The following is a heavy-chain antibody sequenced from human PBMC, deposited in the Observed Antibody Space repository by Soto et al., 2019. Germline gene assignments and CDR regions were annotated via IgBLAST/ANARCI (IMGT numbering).Heavy chain of an antibody. CDR1: GFTFRSYH. V-gene: IGHV3-30-3*01. CDR2: ISYDENNK. J-gene: IGHJ6*02. CDR3: ARAMDAAMDV. D-gene: IGHD2-15*01. Sequence: SLRLSCAASGFTFRSYHMHWVRQAPGKGLEWVASISYDENNKYYTDSVKGRFTISRDNSKNTLYLQMNSLRDEDTAVYYCARAMDAAMDVWGQGTTVTVSS.